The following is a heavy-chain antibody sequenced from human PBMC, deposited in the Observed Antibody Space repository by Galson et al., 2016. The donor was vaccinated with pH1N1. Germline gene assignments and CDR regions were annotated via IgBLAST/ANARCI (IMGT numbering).Heavy chain of an antibody. CDR1: GYTFTRYY. Sequence: SVKVSCKASGYTFTRYYFHWVRQAPGQGLEWMGVIDPSDGGTTYAQKFQARVTMTRDTSTSTVYVEVYSLKSDDTAVYSCATVGAGAPAAISDAAFDLWGQGTVVTVTS. CDR2: IDPSDGGT. V-gene: IGHV1-46*01. J-gene: IGHJ3*01. CDR3: ATVGAGAPAAISDAAFDL. D-gene: IGHD2-2*02.